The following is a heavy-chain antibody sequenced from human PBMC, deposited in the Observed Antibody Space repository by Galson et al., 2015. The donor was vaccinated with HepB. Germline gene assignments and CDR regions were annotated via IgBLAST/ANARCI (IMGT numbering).Heavy chain of an antibody. Sequence: SLRLSCAAPGFTFSSYAMSWVRQAPGKGLEWVSAISGSGGSTYYADSVKGRFTISRDNSKNTLYLQMNSLRAEDTAVYYCAKGGLGAPFVYWGQGTLVTVSS. CDR2: ISGSGGST. CDR3: AKGGLGAPFVY. CDR1: GFTFSSYA. J-gene: IGHJ4*02. D-gene: IGHD1-26*01. V-gene: IGHV3-23*01.